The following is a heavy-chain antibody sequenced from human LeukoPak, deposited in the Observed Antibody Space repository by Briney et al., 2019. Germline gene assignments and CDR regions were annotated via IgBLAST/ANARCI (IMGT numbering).Heavy chain of an antibody. V-gene: IGHV1-69*06. CDR1: GGTFSSYA. CDR3: ARYGSGKEGYNFFDY. D-gene: IGHD5-24*01. J-gene: IGHJ4*02. Sequence: GASVKVSCKASGGTFSSYAISWVRQAPGQGLEWMGGIIPIFGTANYAQKFQGRVTITADKSTSTAYMELSSLRSEDTAVYYCARYGSGKEGYNFFDYWGQGTLVTVSS. CDR2: IIPIFGTA.